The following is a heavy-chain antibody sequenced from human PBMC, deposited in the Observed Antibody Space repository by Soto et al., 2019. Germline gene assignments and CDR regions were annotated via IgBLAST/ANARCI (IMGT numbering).Heavy chain of an antibody. CDR1: GFTFSSYW. V-gene: IGHV3-74*01. CDR2: INSDGSTI. Sequence: EVQLVESGGGLVQPGGSLRLSCAASGFTFSSYWMHWVRQAPGKGLVWVSRINSDGSTISYADSVKGRFTISRDNAKNTLYLQMSSLRAEDTAVYCCARDGGRPRSFDILGQGTMVTVSS. CDR3: ARDGGRPRSFDI. J-gene: IGHJ3*02. D-gene: IGHD3-16*01.